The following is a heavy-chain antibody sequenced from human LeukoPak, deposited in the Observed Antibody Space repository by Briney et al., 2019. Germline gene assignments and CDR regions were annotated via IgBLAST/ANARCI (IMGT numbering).Heavy chain of an antibody. CDR1: GGSISSYY. J-gene: IGHJ4*02. Sequence: SETLSLTCTVSGGSISSYYWSWIRQPPGKGLEWIGYIYTSGSTNYNPSLKSRVTISVDTSKNQFSLKLTSVTAADTAVYYCATSHSGTYTLFDYWGQRTLVSVSS. V-gene: IGHV4-4*09. CDR3: ATSHSGTYTLFDY. CDR2: IYTSGST. D-gene: IGHD1-26*01.